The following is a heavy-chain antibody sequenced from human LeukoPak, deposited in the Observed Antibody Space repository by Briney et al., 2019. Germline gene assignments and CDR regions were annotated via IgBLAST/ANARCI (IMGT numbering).Heavy chain of an antibody. D-gene: IGHD4-17*01. V-gene: IGHV3-72*01. CDR2: IRNRARGHTT. CDR3: ARAQGGYGDYTGYYYGMDV. J-gene: IGHJ6*02. Sequence: GGSLRLSCAASGFMFSDHYMDWVRQPPGKGLEWVGRIRNRARGHTTEYAASVKGRFTVSRDDSKNSLYLQMNSLRAEDTAVYYCARAQGGYGDYTGYYYGMDVWGQGTTVTVSS. CDR1: GFMFSDHY.